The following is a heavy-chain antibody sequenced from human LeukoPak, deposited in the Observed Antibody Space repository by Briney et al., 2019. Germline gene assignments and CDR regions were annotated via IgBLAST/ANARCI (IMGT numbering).Heavy chain of an antibody. CDR2: ISTSSSYI. CDR1: GFTFSGYS. CDR3: ARDFSGNYLNYLHFDY. D-gene: IGHD1-26*01. Sequence: GGSLRLSCAASGFTFSGYSMNWVRQAPGKGLEWVSSISTSSSYIYYADSVKGRFTVSRDNAKKSLYLQMNSLRAEDTAVYYCARDFSGNYLNYLHFDYWGQGTLVTVSS. V-gene: IGHV3-21*01. J-gene: IGHJ4*02.